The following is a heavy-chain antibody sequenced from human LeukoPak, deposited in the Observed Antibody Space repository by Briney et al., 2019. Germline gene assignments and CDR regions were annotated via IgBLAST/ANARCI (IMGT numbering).Heavy chain of an antibody. CDR2: INPNSGGT. CDR3: ARTRPPLRYFDWSNDY. V-gene: IGHV1-2*02. J-gene: IGHJ4*02. Sequence: ASVKVSCKASGYTFTGYYMHWVRQAPGQGLEWMGWINPNSGGTNYAQKFQGRVTMTRDTSISTAYMELSRLRSDDTAVYYCARTRPPLRYFDWSNDYWGQGTLVTVSS. D-gene: IGHD3-9*01. CDR1: GYTFTGYY.